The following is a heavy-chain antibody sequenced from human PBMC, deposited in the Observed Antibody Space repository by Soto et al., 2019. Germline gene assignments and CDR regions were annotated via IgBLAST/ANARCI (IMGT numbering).Heavy chain of an antibody. D-gene: IGHD6-13*01. CDR3: ARWAAAGNYYYYGMDV. V-gene: IGHV1-2*04. CDR2: INPNSGGT. CDR1: GYTFTGYY. J-gene: IGHJ6*02. Sequence: QVQLVQSGAEVKKPGASVKVSCKASGYTFTGYYMHWVRQAPGQGLEWMGWINPNSGGTNYAQKFQGWVTMTRDTSISTAYMELSRLRSDDTAVYYCARWAAAGNYYYYGMDVWGQGTTVTVSS.